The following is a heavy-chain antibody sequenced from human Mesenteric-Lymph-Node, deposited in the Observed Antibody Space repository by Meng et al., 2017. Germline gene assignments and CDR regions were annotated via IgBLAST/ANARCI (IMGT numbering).Heavy chain of an antibody. J-gene: IGHJ4*02. Sequence: GGSLRLSCAASGFTFSSYEMNWVRQAPGKGLEWVSSISSSTNNIYYADSVKGRFTISRDNAKNSVYLQMNSLRAEDTAVYYCARDDYGDYVFNYWGQGTLVTVSS. CDR2: ISSSTNNI. V-gene: IGHV3-21*01. CDR1: GFTFSSYE. CDR3: ARDDYGDYVFNY. D-gene: IGHD4-17*01.